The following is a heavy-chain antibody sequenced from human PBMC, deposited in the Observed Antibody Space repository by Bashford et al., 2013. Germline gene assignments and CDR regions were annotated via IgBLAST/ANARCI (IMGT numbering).Heavy chain of an antibody. CDR2: IFYSGSA. D-gene: IGHD3-22*01. CDR3: ARVVINRLYYSYFGMDV. J-gene: IGHJ6*02. V-gene: IGHV4-30-4*01. CDR1: GGSISTGDYY. Sequence: SETLSLTCTVSGGSISTGDYYWTWIRQPPGKGLEWIGYIFYSGSAYYNPSLKSRVTISVDTSKNQFSLKLRSVTAADTAVYYCARVVINRLYYSYFGMDVWGQGTTVTVSS.